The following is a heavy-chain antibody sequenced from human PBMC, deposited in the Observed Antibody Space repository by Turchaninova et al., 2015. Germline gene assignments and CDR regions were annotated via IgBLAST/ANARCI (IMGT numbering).Heavy chain of an antibody. Sequence: QVQLVQSGSELKKPGASVKASCTDFGYTFTTYAVNWVRQAPGQGLEWLGWINTHTGNQPYARGCTGLVVFSLDTSVSTADLQITSRKAEDTAVYYCVGDVGDGDGRWFDPWGQGTLVTVSS. J-gene: IGHJ5*02. CDR1: GYTFTTYA. CDR2: INTHTGNQ. V-gene: IGHV7-4-1*02. D-gene: IGHD3-10*01. CDR3: VGDVGDGDGRWFDP.